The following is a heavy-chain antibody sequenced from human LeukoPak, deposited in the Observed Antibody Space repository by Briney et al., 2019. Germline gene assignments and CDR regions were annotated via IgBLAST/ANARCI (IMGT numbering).Heavy chain of an antibody. V-gene: IGHV3-53*01. CDR2: IYSGGST. D-gene: IGHD3-10*01. J-gene: IGHJ6*03. CDR1: GFTVSSNY. CDR3: ARDSMVPEPNYYYYYYMDV. Sequence: GGSLRLSCAASGFTVSSNYMSWVRQAPGKGLEWVSVIYSGGSTYYADFVKGRFTISRDNSKNTLYLQMNSLRAEDTAVYYCARDSMVPEPNYYYYYYMDVWGKGTTVTVSS.